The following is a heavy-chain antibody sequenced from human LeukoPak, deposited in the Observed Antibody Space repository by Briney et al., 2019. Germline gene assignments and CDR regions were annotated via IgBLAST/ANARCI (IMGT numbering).Heavy chain of an antibody. D-gene: IGHD2-2*01. CDR2: IYPDDSDT. V-gene: IGHV5-51*01. CDR3: ARLYCSSTSCYGVVDY. CDR1: GYSFTNYW. J-gene: IGHJ4*02. Sequence: GESLKISCKGSGYSFTNYWIGWVSPTPGKGLEWMGIIYPDDSDTRYSSSFQGQVTISADKSISTAYLQWSSLKASDTAIYYCARLYCSSTSCYGVVDYWGQGTLVTVSS.